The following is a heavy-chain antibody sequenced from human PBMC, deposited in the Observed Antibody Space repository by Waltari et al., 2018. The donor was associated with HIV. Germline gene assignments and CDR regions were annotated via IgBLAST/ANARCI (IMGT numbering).Heavy chain of an antibody. CDR2: ISAHHGNT. D-gene: IGHD3-22*01. CDR1: GCTFPSEA. J-gene: IGHJ4*02. CDR3: ARTYYYDSPREFDY. V-gene: IGHV1-18*01. Sequence: QVHLVQSGAEVTKPGASVKVSCKAAGCTFPSEAISWVRQAPGQGLEWMGWISAHHGNTNYAQNLQGRVTMTTDTSTNTAYMELRSLRSDDTAVYYCARTYYYDSPREFDYWGQGTLVTVSS.